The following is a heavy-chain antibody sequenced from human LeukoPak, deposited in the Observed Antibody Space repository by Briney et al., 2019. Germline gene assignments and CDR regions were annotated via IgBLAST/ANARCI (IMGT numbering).Heavy chain of an antibody. D-gene: IGHD3-22*01. CDR1: GYTFTNYA. CDR3: ARDYYDSSGYGAYYFDY. J-gene: IGHJ4*02. CDR2: INTNTGNP. V-gene: IGHV7-4-1*02. Sequence: ASVKVSCKASGYTFTNYAMNWVRQAPGQGLEWMGWINTNTGNPTYAQGFTGRFVFSLDTSVSTAYLQISSLKAEDTAVYYCARDYYDSSGYGAYYFDYWGQGTLVTVSS.